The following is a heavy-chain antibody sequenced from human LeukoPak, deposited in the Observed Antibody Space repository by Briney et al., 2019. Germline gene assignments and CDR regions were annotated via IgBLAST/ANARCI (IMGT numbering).Heavy chain of an antibody. V-gene: IGHV4-39*07. Sequence: SETLSLTCTVSGVSISSSNSYWGWIRQPPGKGLEWIGEINHSGSTNYNPSLRSRVTISVDTSKNQFSLKLSSVTAADTAVYYCARVTYYYDSSAKGWFDPWGQGTLVTVSS. CDR1: GVSISSSNSY. J-gene: IGHJ5*02. CDR2: INHSGST. CDR3: ARVTYYYDSSAKGWFDP. D-gene: IGHD3-22*01.